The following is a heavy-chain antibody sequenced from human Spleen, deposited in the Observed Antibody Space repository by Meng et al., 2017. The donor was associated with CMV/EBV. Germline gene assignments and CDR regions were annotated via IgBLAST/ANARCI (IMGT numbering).Heavy chain of an antibody. CDR2: IYYSGST. D-gene: IGHD2-2*02. J-gene: IGHJ4*02. CDR1: GGSVSSGSYY. V-gene: IGHV4-61*01. CDR3: ASLLYCSDASCYTVDY. Sequence: SETLSLTCTVSGGSVSSGSYYWSWIRQPPGKGLEWIGYIYYSGSTNYNPSLKSRVTISVDTSKNQLSLKLSSVTAADSAVYYCASLLYCSDASCYTVDYWGQGTLVTVSS.